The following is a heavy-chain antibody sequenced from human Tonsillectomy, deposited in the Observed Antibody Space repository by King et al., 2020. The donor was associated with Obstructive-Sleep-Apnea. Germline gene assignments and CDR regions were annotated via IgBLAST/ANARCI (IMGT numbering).Heavy chain of an antibody. J-gene: IGHJ6*02. CDR3: ARIPHILTGPMDV. Sequence: VTLKESGPVLVKPTETLTLTCTVSGFSLSSARMGVGWIRQPPGKALEWLAHIFSNDEKFYSTSLRSRLTISKDTFKSQVVLTMTNMDPVDTATYYCARIPHILTGPMDVWGQGTTVTVSS. V-gene: IGHV2-26*01. D-gene: IGHD3-9*01. CDR2: IFSNDEK. CDR1: GFSLSSARMG.